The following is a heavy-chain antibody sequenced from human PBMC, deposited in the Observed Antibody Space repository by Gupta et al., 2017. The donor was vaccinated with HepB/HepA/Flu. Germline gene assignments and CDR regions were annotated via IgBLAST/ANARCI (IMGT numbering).Heavy chain of an antibody. Sequence: QVHLQLWGSGLLKPSETLSLTCAVYCVSIRGYFWSWIRQSPEKGQGWIGEVNRAGTTNYNPSLKSRITIPVDMSKRQFSLNLDSATAADTAEDYCAKHVLELGQYMSYVGFDIWGQGIVVTVSS. CDR3: AKHVLELGQYMSYVGFDI. J-gene: IGHJ3*02. D-gene: IGHD4-23*01. CDR2: VNRAGTT. CDR1: CVSIRGYF. V-gene: IGHV4-34*02.